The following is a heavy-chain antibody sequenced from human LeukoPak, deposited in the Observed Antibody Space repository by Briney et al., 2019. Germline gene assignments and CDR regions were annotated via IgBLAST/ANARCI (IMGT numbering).Heavy chain of an antibody. Sequence: ASVKVSCKASGYTFTSSYMHWVRQAPGQGLEWMGMTDPRSGNTNYPKRFQGRVTVTRDTSTSTVYMELSSLRSEDTAVYYCAKDPTPYSSSWYSSHTGAFDIWGQGTMVTVSS. D-gene: IGHD6-13*01. CDR2: TDPRSGNT. V-gene: IGHV1-46*01. J-gene: IGHJ3*02. CDR3: AKDPTPYSSSWYSSHTGAFDI. CDR1: GYTFTSSY.